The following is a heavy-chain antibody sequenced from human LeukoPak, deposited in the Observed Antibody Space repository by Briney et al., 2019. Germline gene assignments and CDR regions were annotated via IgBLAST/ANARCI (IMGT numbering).Heavy chain of an antibody. CDR1: GGTFNTYS. D-gene: IGHD3-22*01. J-gene: IGHJ4*02. CDR2: IIPVLDIA. Sequence: SVKVSCESSGGTFNTYSISWVRQAPGQGLEWVGRIIPVLDIANYAQKFQGRVTITADRSTNTAYMEVSSLRSEDTAVYYCARDKYYDSSGYIFDYWGQGTLVTVSS. V-gene: IGHV1-69*04. CDR3: ARDKYYDSSGYIFDY.